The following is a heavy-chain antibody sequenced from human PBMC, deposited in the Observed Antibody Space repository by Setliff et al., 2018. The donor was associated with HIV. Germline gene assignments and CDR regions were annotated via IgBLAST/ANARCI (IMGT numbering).Heavy chain of an antibody. CDR2: IFDSGTT. J-gene: IGHJ6*03. CDR1: GGSITSYY. V-gene: IGHV4-59*01. CDR3: ARPRSGTYRGHYYYYMDV. D-gene: IGHD3-10*01. Sequence: TLSLTCTVSGGSITSYYWNWIRQSPGKGLEWIGYIFDSGTTKYNPSVTSRVTISVDASKNQFSLKLSSVTAADTAVYYCARPRSGTYRGHYYYYMDVWGKGTTVTVSS.